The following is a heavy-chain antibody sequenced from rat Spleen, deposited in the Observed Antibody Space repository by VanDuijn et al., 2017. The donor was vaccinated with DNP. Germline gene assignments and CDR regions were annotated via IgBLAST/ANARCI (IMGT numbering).Heavy chain of an antibody. CDR1: GFTFSDYS. CDR3: ARQLDPN. CDR2: ISYEGSST. J-gene: IGHJ2*01. D-gene: IGHD4-2*01. V-gene: IGHV5-22*01. Sequence: EVQLVESGGGLVQPGRSLKLSCAASGFTFSDYSMAWVRQAPKKGLEWVASISYEGSSTYYGDSVKGRFTISRDNAKSTLYLQMNSLRSEDTATYYCARQLDPNWGQGVMVTVSS.